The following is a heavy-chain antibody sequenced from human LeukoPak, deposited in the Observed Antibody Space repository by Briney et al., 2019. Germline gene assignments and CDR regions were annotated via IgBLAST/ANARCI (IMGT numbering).Heavy chain of an antibody. J-gene: IGHJ6*02. CDR3: ARGNYGSSPYGMDV. CDR1: GFIFSSYA. Sequence: PGGSLRLSCAASGFIFSSYAVSWARQAPGEGLEWVSAISGSGGNTFYADSVKGRFTISRNNSKNTLYLQMSSLRAEDTAVYYCARGNYGSSPYGMDVWGQGTTVTVSS. CDR2: ISGSGGNT. D-gene: IGHD3-10*01. V-gene: IGHV3-23*01.